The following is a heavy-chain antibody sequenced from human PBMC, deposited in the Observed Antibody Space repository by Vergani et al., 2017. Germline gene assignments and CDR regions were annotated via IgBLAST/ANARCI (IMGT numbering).Heavy chain of an antibody. D-gene: IGHD2-2*01. CDR3: AKEDIVVVPAAIGGYLNYYYYYMDV. Sequence: QVQLVQSGAEVKKPGASVKVSCKASGYTFTSYDINWVRQATGQGLEWMGWMNPNSGNTGYAQKFQGRVTMTRNTSISTAYMELSSLRSEDTAVYYCAKEDIVVVPAAIGGYLNYYYYYMDVWGKGTTVTVSS. CDR1: GYTFTSYD. J-gene: IGHJ6*03. V-gene: IGHV1-8*01. CDR2: MNPNSGNT.